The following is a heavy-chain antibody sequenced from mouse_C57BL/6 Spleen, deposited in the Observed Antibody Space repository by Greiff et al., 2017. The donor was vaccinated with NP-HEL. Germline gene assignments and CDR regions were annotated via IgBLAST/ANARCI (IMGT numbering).Heavy chain of an antibody. Sequence: VQLQQPGAELVRPGSSVKLSCKASGYTFTSYWMHWVKQRPIQGLEWIGNIDPSDSETHYNQKFKDKATLTVDKSSSTAYMHLSSLTSEDSAVYYCARGDGSIAMDYWGQGTSVTVSS. J-gene: IGHJ4*01. CDR1: GYTFTSYW. CDR2: IDPSDSET. V-gene: IGHV1-52*01. D-gene: IGHD2-10*02. CDR3: ARGDGSIAMDY.